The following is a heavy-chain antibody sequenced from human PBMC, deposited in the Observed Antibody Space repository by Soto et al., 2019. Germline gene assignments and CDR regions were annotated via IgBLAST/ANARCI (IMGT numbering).Heavy chain of an antibody. CDR2: IFYNGTA. Sequence: SETLSLTCIVSGGSVSSGIFHWIWIRQPPGKGLQFIGSIFYNGTANYSPSLKNRVSISIDTSQSQFFLQLISVAAADTAVYYCARIGGWYDIDFWGQGSLVTVSS. D-gene: IGHD6-19*01. CDR3: ARIGGWYDIDF. J-gene: IGHJ4*02. V-gene: IGHV4-61*01. CDR1: GGSVSSGIFH.